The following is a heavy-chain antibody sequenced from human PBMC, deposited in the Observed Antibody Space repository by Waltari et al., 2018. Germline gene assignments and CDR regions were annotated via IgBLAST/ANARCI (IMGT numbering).Heavy chain of an antibody. V-gene: IGHV3-23*01. D-gene: IGHD3-22*01. CDR1: GFTFSSYA. Sequence: EVQLLESGGGLVQPGGSLRLSCAASGFTFSSYAMSWVRQAPGKGLGWVSAISGGGGSTDYAEAVKGRFTISRDNSKNTLDLQMNSLRAEDTAVYYCAKGPHYYYDSSGSVDYWGQGTLVTVSS. CDR3: AKGPHYYYDSSGSVDY. CDR2: ISGGGGST. J-gene: IGHJ4*02.